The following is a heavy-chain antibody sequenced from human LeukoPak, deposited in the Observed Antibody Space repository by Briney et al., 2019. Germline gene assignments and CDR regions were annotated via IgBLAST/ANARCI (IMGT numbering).Heavy chain of an antibody. D-gene: IGHD6-13*01. V-gene: IGHV4-30-4*01. Sequence: SETLSLTCTVSGGSISSGDYYWSWIRQPPGKGLEWIGYIYYSGSTYYNPSLKSRVTISVDTSKNQFSLKLSSVTAADTAVYYCARFPSWYSSSWYGYDYWGQGTLVTVSS. CDR3: ARFPSWYSSSWYGYDY. CDR1: GGSISSGDYY. J-gene: IGHJ4*02. CDR2: IYYSGST.